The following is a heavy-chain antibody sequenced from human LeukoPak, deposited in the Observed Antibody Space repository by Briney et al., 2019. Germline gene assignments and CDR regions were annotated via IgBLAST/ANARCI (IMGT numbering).Heavy chain of an antibody. Sequence: SETLSLTCTVSGGSVSSGSYYWSWIRQPPGKGLEWIGYIYYSGSTNYNPSLKSRVTISVDTSKNQFSLKLSSVTAADTAVYYCARAAGSGNTLLDHWGQGTLVTVSS. CDR2: IYYSGST. V-gene: IGHV4-61*01. CDR1: GGSVSSGSYY. J-gene: IGHJ4*02. D-gene: IGHD2-15*01. CDR3: ARAAGSGNTLLDH.